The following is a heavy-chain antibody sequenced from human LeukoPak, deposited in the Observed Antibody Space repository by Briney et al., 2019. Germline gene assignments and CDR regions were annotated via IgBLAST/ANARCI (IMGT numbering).Heavy chain of an antibody. CDR1: GFIFNNYA. V-gene: IGHV3-30*04. D-gene: IGHD3-3*01. Sequence: PGRSLRLSCAASGFIFNNYAMHWVRQAPGKGLEWVAVISFDGSNKYYVDSVKGRFTISRDNSKNTLYLQMNSLRAEDTAMYYCAKGEWLLPLDDWGQGTLVTVSS. CDR2: ISFDGSNK. CDR3: AKGEWLLPLDD. J-gene: IGHJ4*02.